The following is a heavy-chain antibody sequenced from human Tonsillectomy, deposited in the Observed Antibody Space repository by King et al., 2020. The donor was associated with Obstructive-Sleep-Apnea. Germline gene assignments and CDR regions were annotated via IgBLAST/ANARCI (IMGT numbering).Heavy chain of an antibody. V-gene: IGHV3-11*06. CDR3: ARYCTGGSCSYSYFGLDV. CDR2: ISSSSSFT. CDR1: GFTFGDYY. J-gene: IGHJ6*01. Sequence: VQLVESGGGLVKPGGSLRLSCAASGFTFGDYYMSWIRQAPGRGLEWISHISSSSSFTMYADSVKGRFTISRDSAKNSLYLQMNSLRAEDTGVYFCARYCTGGSCSYSYFGLDVWGKGPRSPSPQ. D-gene: IGHD2-15*01.